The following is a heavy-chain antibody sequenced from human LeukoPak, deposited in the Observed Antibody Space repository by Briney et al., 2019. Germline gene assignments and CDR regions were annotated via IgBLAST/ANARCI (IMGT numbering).Heavy chain of an antibody. V-gene: IGHV3-23*01. D-gene: IGHD5-24*01. CDR2: ISGSGGST. Sequence: GGTLRLSCAASGFTFSSYGMSWVRQAPGKGLEWVSAISGSGGSTYYADSVKGRFTISRDNSKNTLFLQMNSLRAEDTAVYYCARGGLQSFWGSDYWGQGTLVTVSS. CDR1: GFTFSSYG. J-gene: IGHJ4*02. CDR3: ARGGLQSFWGSDY.